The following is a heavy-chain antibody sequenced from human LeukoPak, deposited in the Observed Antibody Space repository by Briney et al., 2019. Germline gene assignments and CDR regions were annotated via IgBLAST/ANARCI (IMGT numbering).Heavy chain of an antibody. J-gene: IGHJ3*02. CDR1: GGSFSSYY. D-gene: IGHD1-1*01. V-gene: IGHV4-59*01. Sequence: PSETLSLTCSVSGGSFSSYYWSWIRQPPGKGLEWIGYIYYTGSTNYNPSLESRLTISGDPSKKQLSLKLSSVTAADTAVYYCARDRRESTKPNDAFDIWGQGTMVTVSS. CDR3: ARDRRESTKPNDAFDI. CDR2: IYYTGST.